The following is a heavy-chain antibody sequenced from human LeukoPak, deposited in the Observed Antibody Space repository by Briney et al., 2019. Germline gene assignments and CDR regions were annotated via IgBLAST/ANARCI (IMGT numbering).Heavy chain of an antibody. CDR1: GSTFSSYA. V-gene: IGHV3-23*01. Sequence: PGGSLRLSCAASGSTFSSYAMSWVRQAPGKGLEWVSAISGSGGSTYYADSVKGRFTISRDNSKNTLYLQMNSLRAEDTAVYYCAKIHCSGGSCYPNFDYWGQGTLVTVSS. D-gene: IGHD2-15*01. CDR2: ISGSGGST. CDR3: AKIHCSGGSCYPNFDY. J-gene: IGHJ4*02.